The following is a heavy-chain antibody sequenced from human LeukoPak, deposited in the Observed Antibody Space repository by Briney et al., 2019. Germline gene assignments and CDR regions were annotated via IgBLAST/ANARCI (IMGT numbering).Heavy chain of an antibody. J-gene: IGHJ5*02. CDR2: ISSSGSTI. CDR1: GFTFSDYY. CDR3: ATCIAAAGRCDWFDP. V-gene: IGHV3-11*01. D-gene: IGHD6-13*01. Sequence: GGSLRLSCAASGFTFSDYYMSWIRQAPGKGLEWVSYISSSGSTIYYADSVKARFTISRDNAKNSLYLQMNSLRAEDTAVYYCATCIAAAGRCDWFDPWGQGTLVTVSS.